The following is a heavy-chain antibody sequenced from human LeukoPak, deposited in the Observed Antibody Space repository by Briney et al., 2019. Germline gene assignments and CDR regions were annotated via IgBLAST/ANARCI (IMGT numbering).Heavy chain of an antibody. CDR1: GGSISSYY. CDR2: IYYSGST. Sequence: PSETLSLTCTVSGGSISSYYWSWIPQPPGKGLEWIGHIYYSGSTNYNPSLKSRVTISVDTSKNQFSLKLSSVTAADTAVYYCARHADGSGWYGKENWFDPWGQGTLVTVSS. D-gene: IGHD6-19*01. CDR3: ARHADGSGWYGKENWFDP. V-gene: IGHV4-59*08. J-gene: IGHJ5*02.